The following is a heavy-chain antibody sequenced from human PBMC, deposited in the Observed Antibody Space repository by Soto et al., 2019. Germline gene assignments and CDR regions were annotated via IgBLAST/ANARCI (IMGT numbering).Heavy chain of an antibody. D-gene: IGHD2-2*01. CDR3: AKSRDAYNFYFYYGMDV. V-gene: IGHV3-30*18. Sequence: PGGSLRLSCAASGFTFSNYGMHWVRQTPGKGLEWVALILYDGSNKYHADSVKGRFTISRDNSKNTLYLQVSSLRAEDTAVYYCAKSRDAYNFYFYYGMDVWGQGTTVTVS. CDR1: GFTFSNYG. J-gene: IGHJ6*02. CDR2: ILYDGSNK.